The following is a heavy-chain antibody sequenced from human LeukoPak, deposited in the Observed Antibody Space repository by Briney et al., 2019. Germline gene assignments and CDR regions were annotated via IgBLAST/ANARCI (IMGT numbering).Heavy chain of an antibody. J-gene: IGHJ6*04. CDR2: IYYSGST. CDR1: GGSISSYY. CDR3: AVCSSTYYYYGMDV. D-gene: IGHD2-2*01. Sequence: PSETPSLTCTVSGGSISSYYWSWLRQPPGKGLEWIGYIYYSGSTNYNPSLKSRVTISVDTSKNQFSLKLSSVTAADTAVYYCAVCSSTYYYYGMDVWGKGTTVTVPS. V-gene: IGHV4-59*01.